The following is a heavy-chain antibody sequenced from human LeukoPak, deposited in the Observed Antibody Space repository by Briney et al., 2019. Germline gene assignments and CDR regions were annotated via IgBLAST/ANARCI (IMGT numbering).Heavy chain of an antibody. D-gene: IGHD2-8*02. Sequence: ASVTVSCKASGYTFTGYYMHWVRQAPGQGLEWMGWINPNSGGTNYAQKFQGRVTMTRDTSISTAYMELSRLRSDDTAVYYCARGRLLVTLILAYWGQGTLVTVSS. J-gene: IGHJ4*02. CDR2: INPNSGGT. CDR1: GYTFTGYY. CDR3: ARGRLLVTLILAY. V-gene: IGHV1-2*02.